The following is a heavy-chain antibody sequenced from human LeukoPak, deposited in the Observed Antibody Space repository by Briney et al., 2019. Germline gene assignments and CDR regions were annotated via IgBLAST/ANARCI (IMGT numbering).Heavy chain of an antibody. D-gene: IGHD6-13*01. CDR3: ARRIAAAGANAFDI. Sequence: SVKVSCKASGGSFSSYAISWVRQAPGQGLEWMGGIIPIFGTANYAQKFQGRVTITADESTSTAYMELSSLRSEDTAVYYCARRIAAAGANAFDIWGQGTMVTVSS. J-gene: IGHJ3*02. CDR1: GGSFSSYA. V-gene: IGHV1-69*13. CDR2: IIPIFGTA.